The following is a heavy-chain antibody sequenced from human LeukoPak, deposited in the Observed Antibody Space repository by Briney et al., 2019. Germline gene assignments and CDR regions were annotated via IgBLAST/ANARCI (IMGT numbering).Heavy chain of an antibody. D-gene: IGHD3-10*02. Sequence: GGSLRLSCAASGFTFSSYSMNWVRQAPGKGLEWVSSISSSSSYIYYADSGKGRFTISRDNAKNSLYLQMNSLRAEDTAVYYCARDVDARGGRYYFDYWGQGTLVTVSS. CDR3: ARDVDARGGRYYFDY. CDR1: GFTFSSYS. CDR2: ISSSSSYI. V-gene: IGHV3-21*01. J-gene: IGHJ4*02.